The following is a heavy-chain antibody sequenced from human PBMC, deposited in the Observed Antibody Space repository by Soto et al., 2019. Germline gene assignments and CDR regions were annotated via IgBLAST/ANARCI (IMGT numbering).Heavy chain of an antibody. CDR3: ARTYSSGWYKGWFDP. CDR1: GFTFSSYS. D-gene: IGHD6-19*01. V-gene: IGHV3-21*01. Sequence: EVQLVESGGGLVKPGGSLRLSCAASGFTFSSYSINWVRQAPGKGLEWVSSISSSSSYIYYADSVKGRFTISRDNAKNPLYLQRNRLGVEDAAVYYCARTYSSGWYKGWFDPGGQGALVTVSS. J-gene: IGHJ5*02. CDR2: ISSSSSYI.